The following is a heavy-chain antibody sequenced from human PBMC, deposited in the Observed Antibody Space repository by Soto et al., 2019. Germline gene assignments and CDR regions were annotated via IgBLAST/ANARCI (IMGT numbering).Heavy chain of an antibody. J-gene: IGHJ4*02. CDR1: GYTFTSYG. CDR2: ISAYNGNT. V-gene: IGHV1-18*01. Sequence: QVQLVQSGAEVKKPGASVKVSCKASGYTFTSYGISWVRQAPGXXXXWMGWISAYNGNTNYAQKLXXRXTMTTDTXXXXXXXXXXXXXXXXXXXXXXXXXXXXXXXXPXDYWGQGTLVTVSS. CDR3: XXXXXXXXXXPXDY.